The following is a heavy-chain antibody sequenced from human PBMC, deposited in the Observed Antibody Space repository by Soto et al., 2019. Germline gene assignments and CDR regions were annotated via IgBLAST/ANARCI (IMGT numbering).Heavy chain of an antibody. Sequence: GGSLRLSCAASGFSFNRFATHWVRQAPGKGLEWVALISSDGSHEMYADSVKGRFTISRDNSKNTLYLQMNSLRAEDTAVYYCARERDYYDSSGLWFDPWGQGTLVTVSS. CDR1: GFSFNRFA. V-gene: IGHV3-33*08. CDR2: ISSDGSHE. CDR3: ARERDYYDSSGLWFDP. J-gene: IGHJ5*02. D-gene: IGHD3-22*01.